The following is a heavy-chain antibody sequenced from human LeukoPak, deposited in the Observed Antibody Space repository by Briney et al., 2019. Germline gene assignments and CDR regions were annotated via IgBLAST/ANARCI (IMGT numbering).Heavy chain of an antibody. V-gene: IGHV3-13*01. D-gene: IGHD3-16*01. CDR2: IGTAGDT. CDR1: GFTFSSYD. CDR3: ARGGRRNWFDP. Sequence: PGGSLRLSCAASGFTFSSYDMHWVRQPTGKGLEWVSAIGTAGDTYYPGSVKGRFTISRENAKNSLYLQMNSLRAGDTAVYYCARGGRRNWFDPWGQGTLVTVSS. J-gene: IGHJ5*02.